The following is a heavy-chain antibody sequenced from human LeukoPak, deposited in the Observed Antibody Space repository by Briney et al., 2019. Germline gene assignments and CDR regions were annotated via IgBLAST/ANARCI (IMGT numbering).Heavy chain of an antibody. CDR1: GGSISSGGYY. Sequence: PSETLFLTCTVSGGSISSGGYYWSWIRQHPGKGLEWIGYIYYSGSTYYNPSLKSRVTISVDTSKNQFSLKLSSVTAADTAVYYCARASHYYGSGTYYYGMDVWGQGTTVTVSS. D-gene: IGHD3-10*01. V-gene: IGHV4-31*03. CDR3: ARASHYYGSGTYYYGMDV. CDR2: IYYSGST. J-gene: IGHJ6*02.